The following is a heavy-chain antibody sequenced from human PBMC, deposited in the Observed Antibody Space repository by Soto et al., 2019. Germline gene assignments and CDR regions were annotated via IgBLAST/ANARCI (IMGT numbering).Heavy chain of an antibody. CDR3: AKDLYYYDSSGYYTPAFDY. D-gene: IGHD3-22*01. Sequence: GGSLRLSCAASGFTFSSYGMHWVRQAPGKGLEWVAVISYDGSNKYYADSVKGRFTISRDNSKNTLYLQMNSLRAEDTAVYYCAKDLYYYDSSGYYTPAFDYWGQGTLVTVSS. J-gene: IGHJ4*02. CDR1: GFTFSSYG. V-gene: IGHV3-30*18. CDR2: ISYDGSNK.